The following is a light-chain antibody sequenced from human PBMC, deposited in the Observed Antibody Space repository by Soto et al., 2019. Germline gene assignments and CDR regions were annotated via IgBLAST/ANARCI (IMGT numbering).Light chain of an antibody. J-gene: IGKJ1*01. V-gene: IGKV1-5*03. CDR1: QSISSW. Sequence: EIQMTQSPSTLSASVGDRVTITCRASQSISSWLAWYQQKPGKAPSLLLYKASTLESVVPSRCSGSGSGTDFPLTISSLQPDDFATYYCQQYSTYWTFGQGTRVEIK. CDR3: QQYSTYWT. CDR2: KAS.